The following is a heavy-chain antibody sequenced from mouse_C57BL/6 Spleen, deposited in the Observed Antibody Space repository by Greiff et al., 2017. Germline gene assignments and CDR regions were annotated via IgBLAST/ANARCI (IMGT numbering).Heavy chain of an antibody. V-gene: IGHV1-22*01. D-gene: IGHD2-1*01. Sequence: VQLKQSGPELVKPGASVKMSCKASGYTFTDYNMHWVKQSHGKSLEWIGYINPNNGGTSYNQKFKGKATLTVNKSSSTAYMELRSLTSEDSAVYYCARGPSLYYGNYVYFDYWGQGTTRTVSS. CDR2: INPNNGGT. J-gene: IGHJ2*01. CDR3: ARGPSLYYGNYVYFDY. CDR1: GYTFTDYN.